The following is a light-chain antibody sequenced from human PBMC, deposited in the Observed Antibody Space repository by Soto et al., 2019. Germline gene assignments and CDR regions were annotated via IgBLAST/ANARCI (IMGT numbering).Light chain of an antibody. CDR1: QSVSSSY. V-gene: IGKV3-20*01. CDR3: QQYST. Sequence: EIVFTQSPGTLSLSPGERATLSCRASQSVSSSYLAWYQQKPGQAPRLLIYGASSGATGIPDRFSGSGSGTDFTLTISRLEPEDFAVYYCQQYSTFGQGTKVDIK. J-gene: IGKJ1*01. CDR2: GAS.